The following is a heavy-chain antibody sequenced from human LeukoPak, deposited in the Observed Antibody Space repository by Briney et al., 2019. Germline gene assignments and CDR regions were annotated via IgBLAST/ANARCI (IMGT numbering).Heavy chain of an antibody. V-gene: IGHV3-66*01. CDR1: GFTFSNAW. CDR3: ARDQYSYAHAAH. D-gene: IGHD5-18*01. CDR2: IYSGGTT. Sequence: GGSLRLSCAASGFTFSNAWMSWVRQAPGKGLEWVSVIYSGGTTYYADSVKGRFTISRDNSKNTLHLQMNSLRAEDTAVYYCARDQYSYAHAAHWGQGTLVTVSS. J-gene: IGHJ4*02.